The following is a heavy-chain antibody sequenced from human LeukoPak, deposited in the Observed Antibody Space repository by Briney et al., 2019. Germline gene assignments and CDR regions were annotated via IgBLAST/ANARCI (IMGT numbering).Heavy chain of an antibody. CDR1: GGSISSYY. CDR2: IYYSGMT. J-gene: IGHJ4*02. V-gene: IGHV4-59*01. D-gene: IGHD6-19*01. Sequence: SETLSLTCTVSGGSISSYYGSWIRQPPGKRPEWIGYIYYSGMTNYNPSLKSRVTTSVETSKNQFSLKLSSVTAADTAVYYCARAPGFSSGWWDYWGRGALVTVSS. CDR3: ARAPGFSSGWWDY.